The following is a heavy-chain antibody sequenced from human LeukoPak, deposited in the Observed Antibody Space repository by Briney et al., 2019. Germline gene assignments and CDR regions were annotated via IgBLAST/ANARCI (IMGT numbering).Heavy chain of an antibody. CDR1: GFTFSSYS. J-gene: IGHJ4*02. Sequence: GGSLRLSCAASGFTFSSYSMNWVRQAPGKGLEWVSSISSSSSYIYYADSVKGRFTISRDNAKNSLYLQMNSLRAEDTAVYYRARDGAAADLFDYWGQGTLVTVSS. CDR3: ARDGAAADLFDY. CDR2: ISSSSSYI. V-gene: IGHV3-21*01. D-gene: IGHD6-13*01.